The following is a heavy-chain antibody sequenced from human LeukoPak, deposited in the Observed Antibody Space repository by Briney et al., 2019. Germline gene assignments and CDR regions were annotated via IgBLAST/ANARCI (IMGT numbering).Heavy chain of an antibody. J-gene: IGHJ6*03. D-gene: IGHD4-11*01. CDR1: GFTFSHYS. CDR3: ARVMMGATVTTFHYYCMDV. V-gene: IGHV3-21*01. CDR2: ITSSSSHI. Sequence: GSLRLSCAASGFTFSHYSIDWVRQAPGKGLERVASITSSSSHIYYADSVKGRFTISRDNAKNALYLQMNSLRAEDTAIYYCARVMMGATVTTFHYYCMDVWGVGTTVTVSS.